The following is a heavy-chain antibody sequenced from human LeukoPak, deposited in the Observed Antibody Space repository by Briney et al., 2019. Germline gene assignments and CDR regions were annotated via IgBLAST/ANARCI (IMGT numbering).Heavy chain of an antibody. D-gene: IGHD1-14*01. V-gene: IGHV3-30*01. J-gene: IGHJ4*02. CDR3: ARDAGRSPTIDY. Sequence: GRSLRLSCAASGFTFSSYAMHWVRQAPGKGLEWVAVISYDGSNKYYADSVKGRFTISRDNSKNTLYLQMNSLRAEDTAAYYCARDAGRSPTIDYWGQGTLVTVSS. CDR1: GFTFSSYA. CDR2: ISYDGSNK.